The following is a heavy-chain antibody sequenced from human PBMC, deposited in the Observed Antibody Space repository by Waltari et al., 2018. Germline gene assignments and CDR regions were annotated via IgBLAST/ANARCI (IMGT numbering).Heavy chain of an antibody. V-gene: IGHV1-69*01. CDR3: ARATYYYDSSGYYVFDY. CDR1: GGTFSTHA. D-gene: IGHD3-22*01. CDR2: IIPSLGTA. J-gene: IGHJ4*02. Sequence: QVQLVQSGAEVKKPGSSVMVSCKASGGTFSTHAISWVRQAPGQGLEWMGGIIPSLGTANYAQKFQGRVTLTADESTGTAYMELSSLRSEDTAVYYCARATYYYDSSGYYVFDYWGQGTLVTVSS.